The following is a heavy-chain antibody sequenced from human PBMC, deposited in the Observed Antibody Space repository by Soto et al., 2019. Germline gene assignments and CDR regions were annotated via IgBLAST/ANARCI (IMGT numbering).Heavy chain of an antibody. J-gene: IGHJ5*02. CDR1: GDSVSSNSAA. CDR3: ARDRGYCSGGSCFNWFDP. V-gene: IGHV6-1*01. Sequence: PSQTLSLTCAISGDSVSSNSAAWNWIRQSPSRGLEWLGRTYCRSKWYNDYAVSVKSRITINPDTSKNQFSLQLNSVTPEDTAVYYCARDRGYCSGGSCFNWFDPWGQGTLVTVSS. D-gene: IGHD2-15*01. CDR2: TYCRSKWYN.